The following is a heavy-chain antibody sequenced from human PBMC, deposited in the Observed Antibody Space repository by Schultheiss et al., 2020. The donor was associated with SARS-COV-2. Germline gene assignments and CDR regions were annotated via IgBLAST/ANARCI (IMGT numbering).Heavy chain of an antibody. CDR2: IYYSGST. V-gene: IGHV4-59*08. Sequence: SETLSLTCTVSGGSISSYYWSWIRQPPGKGLEWIGYIYYSGSTNYNPSLKSRVTISVDTSKNQFSLKLSSVTAADTAVYYCARTGGDYVRLDYWGQGTLVTVSS. D-gene: IGHD4-17*01. J-gene: IGHJ4*02. CDR3: ARTGGDYVRLDY. CDR1: GGSISSYY.